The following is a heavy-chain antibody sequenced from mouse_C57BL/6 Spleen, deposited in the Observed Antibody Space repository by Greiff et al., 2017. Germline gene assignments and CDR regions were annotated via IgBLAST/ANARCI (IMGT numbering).Heavy chain of an antibody. Sequence: QVQLKESGPGILQSSQTLSLTCSFSGFSLSTSGMGVSWIRQPSGKGLEWLAHIYWDDDKRYNPSLKSRLTISKDTSRNQVFLKITSVDTADTATYYCARRKGVEGYFDYWGQGTTLTVSS. V-gene: IGHV8-12*01. CDR1: GFSLSTSGMG. D-gene: IGHD1-1*01. CDR3: ARRKGVEGYFDY. CDR2: IYWDDDK. J-gene: IGHJ2*01.